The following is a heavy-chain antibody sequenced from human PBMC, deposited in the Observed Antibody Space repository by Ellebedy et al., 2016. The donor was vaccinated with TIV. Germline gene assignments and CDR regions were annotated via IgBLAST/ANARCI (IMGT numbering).Heavy chain of an antibody. J-gene: IGHJ4*02. V-gene: IGHV1-3*01. D-gene: IGHD3-16*01. CDR2: INAGDDHT. CDR1: GYTFTAYG. CDR3: ARDSLMVSFGGVPDY. Sequence: AASVKVSCKASGYTFTAYGIHWVRQAPGQGLEWMGWINAGDDHTKYSQKFLGRVTLARKTTARTAYMVLSSLTSEETAVYYCARDSLMVSFGGVPDYWGQGTLVTVSS.